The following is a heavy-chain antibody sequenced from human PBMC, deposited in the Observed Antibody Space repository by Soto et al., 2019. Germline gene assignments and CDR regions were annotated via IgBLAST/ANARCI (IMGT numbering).Heavy chain of an antibody. V-gene: IGHV4-4*07. Sequence: SETLSLTCSVSGGSISGHYWSWIRLPAGRRLQWVGRIYSSGTTNYNPSLKGRVRMSVDTDRNSFSLRLDSVTAADTAVYYCARNFDIAATGTAFDSWGRGVLVTVSS. CDR1: GGSISGHY. CDR2: IYSSGTT. J-gene: IGHJ4*02. CDR3: ARNFDIAATGTAFDS. D-gene: IGHD6-13*01.